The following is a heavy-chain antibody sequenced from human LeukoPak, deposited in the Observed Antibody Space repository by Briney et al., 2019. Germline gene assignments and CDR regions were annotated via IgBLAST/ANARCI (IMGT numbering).Heavy chain of an antibody. D-gene: IGHD2-2*01. CDR3: ASSHGSQVGAFDI. CDR2: INWNGGST. J-gene: IGHJ3*02. CDR1: GFTFDDYG. Sequence: GGSLRLSCAASGFTFDDYGMSWVRQAPGKGLEWVSSINWNGGSTGYADSVKGRFTISRDNAKNSLYLQMNSLRAEDTALYYCASSHGSQVGAFDIWGQGTMVTVSS. V-gene: IGHV3-20*04.